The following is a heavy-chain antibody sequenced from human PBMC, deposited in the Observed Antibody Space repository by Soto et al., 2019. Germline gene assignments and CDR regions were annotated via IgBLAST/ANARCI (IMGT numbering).Heavy chain of an antibody. Sequence: EVQLVETGGGLIQPGGSLRLSCAASGFTVSSNYMSWVRQAPGKGLEWVSIIYSGGNTYYADFVKGRFTISRDISQNTLYLEMKSLRAEDTAVYYCARDSVAGGYYYYYGLDVWGQGTTVTVYS. CDR2: IYSGGNT. D-gene: IGHD2-15*01. CDR1: GFTVSSNY. V-gene: IGHV3-53*02. CDR3: ARDSVAGGYYYYYGLDV. J-gene: IGHJ6*02.